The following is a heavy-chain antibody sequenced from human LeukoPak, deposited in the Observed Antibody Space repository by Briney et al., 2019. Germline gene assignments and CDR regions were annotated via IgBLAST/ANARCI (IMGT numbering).Heavy chain of an antibody. CDR2: IYYSEST. J-gene: IGHJ1*01. CDR3: ASDLQQ. D-gene: IGHD3/OR15-3a*01. Sequence: SETLSLTCTVSGGSISSGDYYWSWIRPPPGKGREWIRYIYYSESTYYNPSLKNRVNISVDTYKNQFSLKLSSVTAADTDVYYCASDLQQWGQGTLVTVPS. V-gene: IGHV4-30-4*08. CDR1: GGSISSGDYY.